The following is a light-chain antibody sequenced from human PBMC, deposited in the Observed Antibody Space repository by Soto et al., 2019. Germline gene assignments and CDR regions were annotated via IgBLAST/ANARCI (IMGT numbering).Light chain of an antibody. CDR3: QQYGSSLLYT. J-gene: IGKJ2*01. CDR2: GVS. CDR1: QSVPSNF. V-gene: IGKV3-20*01. Sequence: EIVLTQSPGTLSLSPGERATLSCRASQSVPSNFLAWYQQKPGQAPILLIYGVSRRATGIPDRFSGSGSGTAFTLTISRLEPEEFAVYYCQQYGSSLLYTFGQGTKLEIK.